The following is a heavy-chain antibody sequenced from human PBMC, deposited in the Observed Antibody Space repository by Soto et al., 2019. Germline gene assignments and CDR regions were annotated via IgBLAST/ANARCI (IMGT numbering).Heavy chain of an antibody. CDR1: GFTFSSYA. D-gene: IGHD3-3*01. J-gene: IGHJ6*02. Sequence: PGGSLRLSCAASGFTFSSYAMSWVRQAPGKGLEWVSAISGSGGSTYYADSVKGRFTISRDNSKNTLYLQMNSLRAEDTAVYYCAGNYDFWSGYYKPQIRCYYGMDVWGQGTTVTVSS. V-gene: IGHV3-23*01. CDR3: AGNYDFWSGYYKPQIRCYYGMDV. CDR2: ISGSGGST.